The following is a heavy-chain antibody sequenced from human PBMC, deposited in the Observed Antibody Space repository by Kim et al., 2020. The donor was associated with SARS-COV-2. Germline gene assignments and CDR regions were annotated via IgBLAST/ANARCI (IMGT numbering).Heavy chain of an antibody. CDR2: ISWNSGSI. D-gene: IGHD3-10*01. CDR1: GFTFDDYA. J-gene: IGHJ3*02. CDR3: VKDICYYGSGRSCRFDI. Sequence: GGSLRLSCAASGFTFDDYAMHWVRQGPGKGLEWVSGISWNSGSIGYADSVKGRFTNSRDNAKNSLYLQMNSLTAEDTALYYCVKDICYYGSGRSCRFDIWGQGTMVTVSS. V-gene: IGHV3-9*01.